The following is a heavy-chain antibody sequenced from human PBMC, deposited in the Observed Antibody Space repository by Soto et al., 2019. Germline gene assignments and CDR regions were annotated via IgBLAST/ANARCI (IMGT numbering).Heavy chain of an antibody. CDR3: ARDSGIVAAGRFSFDP. CDR1: GITFDNYA. CDR2: ISSNSGSI. V-gene: IGHV3-9*01. J-gene: IGHJ5*02. Sequence: EVQLVESGGGLVQPGRSLRLSCAASGITFDNYAMHWVRQAPGKGLEWVSGISSNSGSIGYADSVKGRFTISRDNAKNSLYLEMNSLRAEDTALYYCARDSGIVAAGRFSFDPRGQGTLVTVSS. D-gene: IGHD6-13*01.